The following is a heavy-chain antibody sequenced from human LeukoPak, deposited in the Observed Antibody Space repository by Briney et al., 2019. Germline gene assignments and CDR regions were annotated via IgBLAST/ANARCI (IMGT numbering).Heavy chain of an antibody. Sequence: PSQTLSLTCAVSGGSISSGGYSWSWIRQPPGKGLEWIGYIYHSGSTYYNPSLKSRVTISVDRSKNQFSLKLSSVTAADTAVYYCAREGNYFDYWGQGTLVTVSS. CDR3: AREGNYFDY. CDR2: IYHSGST. J-gene: IGHJ4*02. V-gene: IGHV4-30-2*01. CDR1: GGSISSGGYS.